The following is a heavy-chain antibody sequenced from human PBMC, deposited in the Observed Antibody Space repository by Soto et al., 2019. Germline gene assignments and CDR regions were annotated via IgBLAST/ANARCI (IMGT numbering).Heavy chain of an antibody. J-gene: IGHJ6*02. Sequence: ASVKVSCKASGYTFTSYGISWVRQAPGQGLEWMGRINANNGNTSYAQKFQGRVTMTRDTSTSTVYMELSSLRSEDTALYYCAREAAVTTRYYYYYGMDVWGQGTTVTVSS. CDR2: INANNGNT. V-gene: IGHV1-18*01. D-gene: IGHD4-17*01. CDR1: GYTFTSYG. CDR3: AREAAVTTRYYYYYGMDV.